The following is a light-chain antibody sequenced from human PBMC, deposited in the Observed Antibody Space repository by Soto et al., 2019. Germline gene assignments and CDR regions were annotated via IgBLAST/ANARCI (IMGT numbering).Light chain of an antibody. CDR3: QQYGSSPPYT. J-gene: IGKJ2*01. CDR2: GAY. CDR1: HSVTSRY. V-gene: IGKV3-20*01. Sequence: EIVLTQSPGTLSLSPGERATLSCRASHSVTSRYLAWYQQKPGQAPRLLIYGAYSMATGIPDGFSGSGSGTDLTLTISRLEPEEFAVYYCQQYGSSPPYTFGQGTQLEIK.